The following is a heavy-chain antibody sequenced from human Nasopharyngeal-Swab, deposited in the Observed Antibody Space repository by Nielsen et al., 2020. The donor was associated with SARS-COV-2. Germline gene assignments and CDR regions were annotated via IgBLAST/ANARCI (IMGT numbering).Heavy chain of an antibody. CDR2: SCSDGST. V-gene: IGHV3-53*01. CDR1: GFTVSSNY. D-gene: IGHD6-19*01. J-gene: IGHJ4*02. Sequence: GESLKISCEASGFTVSSNYMSWVRQAQGKGLEWVSVSCSDGSTSYADSVKGRFTISRDKSKYTLYLQMNSLRTEDTAVYSFAGKYSHGWYRFWGQGTLVTVSS. CDR3: AGKYSHGWYRF.